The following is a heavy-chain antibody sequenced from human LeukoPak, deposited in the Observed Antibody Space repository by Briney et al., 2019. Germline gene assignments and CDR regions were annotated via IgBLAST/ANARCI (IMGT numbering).Heavy chain of an antibody. J-gene: IGHJ4*02. CDR1: GLAFSAYK. CDR2: ISTDGYTT. Sequence: GGSMRLSCAASGLAFSAYKMHWVRQAPRKGLVWVSRISTDGYTTDYADFVQGRFTASRDNTKNTLFLQMNSLRAEDTAIYYCAKDSYDSSGSRYDYWGQGTLVTVSS. CDR3: AKDSYDSSGSRYDY. D-gene: IGHD3-22*01. V-gene: IGHV3-74*01.